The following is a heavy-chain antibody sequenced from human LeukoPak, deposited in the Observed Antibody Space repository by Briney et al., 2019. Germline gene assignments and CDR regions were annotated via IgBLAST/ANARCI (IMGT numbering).Heavy chain of an antibody. J-gene: IGHJ6*02. CDR2: IYYSGST. Sequence: SETLSLTCTVSGGSISSYYWSWIRKPPGKGLEWIGYIYYSGSTNYNPSLKSRVTISVDTSKNQFSLKLSSVTAADTAVYYCARDGGDYYLGMDVWGQGTTVTVSS. V-gene: IGHV4-59*01. CDR1: GGSISSYY. CDR3: ARDGGDYYLGMDV. D-gene: IGHD3-16*01.